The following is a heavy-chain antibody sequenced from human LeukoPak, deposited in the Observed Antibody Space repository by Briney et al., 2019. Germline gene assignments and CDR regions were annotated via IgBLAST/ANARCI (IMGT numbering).Heavy chain of an antibody. Sequence: GGSLRLSCGVSGFIFSRYGMHWVRQAPGKGLEWVAVMWYDGSNKYYADSVKGRFTISRDNSKNTLSLQMTSLRADDTAVYYCARGEESGIFDYFDYWGQGTLVTVSS. CDR3: ARGEESGIFDYFDY. CDR1: GFIFSRYG. CDR2: MWYDGSNK. D-gene: IGHD2-15*01. J-gene: IGHJ4*02. V-gene: IGHV3-33*01.